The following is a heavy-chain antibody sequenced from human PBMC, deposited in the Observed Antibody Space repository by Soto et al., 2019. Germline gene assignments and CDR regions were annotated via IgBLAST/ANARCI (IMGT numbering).Heavy chain of an antibody. V-gene: IGHV1-58*01. J-gene: IGHJ4*02. CDR2: IAVVSGYT. Sequence: QMQLEQSGPEVKKPGTSVKVSCKASGFTFTSSAFQWVRQARAQRLEWRGWIAVVSGYTNYAPRFQDRVTLTRDMSTATTYMELSSMTSEDTAIYYCAADATAWQQMVPSDYWGQGTLGTVSS. CDR1: GFTFTSSA. D-gene: IGHD2-8*01. CDR3: AADATAWQQMVPSDY.